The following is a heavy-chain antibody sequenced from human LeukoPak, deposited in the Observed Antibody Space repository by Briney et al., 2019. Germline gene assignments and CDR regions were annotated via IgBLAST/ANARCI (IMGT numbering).Heavy chain of an antibody. D-gene: IGHD6-19*01. V-gene: IGHV4-59*01. CDR3: ARGVYSSGWYFDY. CDR2: IYYSGST. J-gene: IGHJ4*02. Sequence: SETLSLTCTVSGGSISSYYWSWIRQPPGKGLEWIGYIYYSGSTNYNPSLKSRVTISVDTSKNQFSLNLSSVTAADTAVYYCARGVYSSGWYFDYWGQGTLVTVSS. CDR1: GGSISSYY.